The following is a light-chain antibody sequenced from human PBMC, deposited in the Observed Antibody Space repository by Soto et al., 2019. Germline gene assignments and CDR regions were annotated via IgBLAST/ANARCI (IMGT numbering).Light chain of an antibody. CDR2: DAS. CDR1: RDISVY. V-gene: IGKV1-33*01. J-gene: IGKJ2*01. Sequence: DIQMTQSPSSLSASVGDRVTITCQASRDISVYLNWYQQKPGRPPKLLVYDASNLQTGVPSGFSGSGSGTHFTFTISSLQPEDIATYYCQQYDNLPPYTFGQGTKLEIK. CDR3: QQYDNLPPYT.